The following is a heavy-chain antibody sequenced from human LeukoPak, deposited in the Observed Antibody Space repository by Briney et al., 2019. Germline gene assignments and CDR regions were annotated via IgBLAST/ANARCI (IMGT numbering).Heavy chain of an antibody. Sequence: GSSVKVSCKASGGTFSSYAISWVRQAPGQGLEWMGRIIPILGIANYAQKFQGRVTITADKSTSTAYMELSGLRSEDTAVYYCAREGYSSGWYSSNWFDPWGQGTLVTVSS. CDR3: AREGYSSGWYSSNWFDP. D-gene: IGHD6-19*01. CDR1: GGTFSSYA. V-gene: IGHV1-69*04. J-gene: IGHJ5*02. CDR2: IIPILGIA.